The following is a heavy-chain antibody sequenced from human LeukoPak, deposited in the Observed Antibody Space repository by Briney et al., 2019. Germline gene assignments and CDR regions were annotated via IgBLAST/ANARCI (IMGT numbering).Heavy chain of an antibody. CDR1: GYTFTSYY. D-gene: IGHD3-22*01. CDR2: INPSGGST. J-gene: IGHJ4*02. CDR3: ARSLDYYDSSGYYYYFDY. V-gene: IGHV1-46*01. Sequence: ASVKVSCKASGYTFTSYYMHWVRQAPGQGLEWMGIINPSGGSTSYAQKFQGRVTITTDESTSTAYMELSSLRSEDTAVYYCARSLDYYDSSGYYYYFDYWGQGTLVTVSS.